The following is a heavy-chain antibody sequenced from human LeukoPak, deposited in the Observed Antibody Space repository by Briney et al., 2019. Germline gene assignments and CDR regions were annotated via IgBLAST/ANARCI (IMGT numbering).Heavy chain of an antibody. CDR3: ARGGSGYSLDY. CDR2: IYYSGST. V-gene: IGHV4-59*08. CDR1: GASISSYY. D-gene: IGHD3-22*01. J-gene: IGHJ4*02. Sequence: SETLSLTCTVSGASISSYYWSWIRQPPGKGREWIGYIYYSGSTNYNPSLKSRVTISVDTSKNQFSLKLNSVTAADTAVFYCARGGSGYSLDYWGQGTLVTVSS.